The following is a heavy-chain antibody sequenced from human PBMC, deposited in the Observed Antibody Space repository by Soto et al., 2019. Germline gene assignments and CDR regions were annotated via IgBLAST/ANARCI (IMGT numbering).Heavy chain of an antibody. Sequence: PSETLSLTCTVSGGSISSGGYYWSWIRQHPGKGLEWIGYIYYSGSTYYNPSLKSRVTISVDTSKNQFSLKLSSVTAADTAVYYCARVKTTVTTTDYWGQGTLVTVSS. CDR3: ARVKTTVTTTDY. CDR2: IYYSGST. V-gene: IGHV4-31*03. CDR1: GGSISSGGYY. D-gene: IGHD4-17*01. J-gene: IGHJ4*02.